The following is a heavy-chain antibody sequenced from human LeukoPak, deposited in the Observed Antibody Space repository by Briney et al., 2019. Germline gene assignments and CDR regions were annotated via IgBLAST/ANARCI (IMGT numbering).Heavy chain of an antibody. J-gene: IGHJ4*02. CDR2: INPNSGGT. CDR1: GYTFTGYY. V-gene: IGHV1-2*02. D-gene: IGHD3-3*01. CDR3: ARDSNHADYDFWSGYSPY. Sequence: ASVRVSCKASGYTFTGYYMHWVRQAPGQGLEWMGWINPNSGGTNYAQKFQGRVTMTRDTSISTAYMELSRLRSDDTAVYYCARDSNHADYDFWSGYSPYWGQGTLVTVSS.